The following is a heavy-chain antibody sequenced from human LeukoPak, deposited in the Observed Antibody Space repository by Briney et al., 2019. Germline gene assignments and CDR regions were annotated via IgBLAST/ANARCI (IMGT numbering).Heavy chain of an antibody. Sequence: GASVKVSCKASGYTFTSYYMHWVRQAPGQGLEWMGIINPSGGSTSYAQKLQGRVTMTRDTSTGTVYMELSSLRSEDTAVYYCARGRGLGVVSPYFDYWGQGTLVTVSS. CDR3: ARGRGLGVVSPYFDY. CDR2: INPSGGST. D-gene: IGHD3-3*01. V-gene: IGHV1-46*01. CDR1: GYTFTSYY. J-gene: IGHJ4*02.